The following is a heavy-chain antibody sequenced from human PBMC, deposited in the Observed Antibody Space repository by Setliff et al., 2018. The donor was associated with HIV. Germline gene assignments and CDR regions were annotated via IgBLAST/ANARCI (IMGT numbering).Heavy chain of an antibody. CDR1: GGSISEYY. CDR2: IDYSGST. Sequence: SETLSLTCTVSGGSISEYYWSWIRQPPGKGLEWIGYIDYSGSTNYNASLKSRLTMSIDTSKSQFSLKLSSVTAADTAVYYCARAKAVGGVIITGGLDVWGQGTTVTVS. J-gene: IGHJ6*02. CDR3: ARAKAVGGVIITGGLDV. V-gene: IGHV4-59*08. D-gene: IGHD3-16*02.